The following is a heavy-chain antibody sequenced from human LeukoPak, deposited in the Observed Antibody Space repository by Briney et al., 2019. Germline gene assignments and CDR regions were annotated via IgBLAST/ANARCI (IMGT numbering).Heavy chain of an antibody. Sequence: ASVKVSCKASGYTFTGYYMHWVRQAPGQGLEWMGWSNPNSGGTNYAQKFQGRVTMTRDTSISTAYMELSRLRSDDTAVYYCARVGLVSSSWYYDYWGQGTLVTVSS. CDR2: SNPNSGGT. CDR3: ARVGLVSSSWYYDY. J-gene: IGHJ4*02. CDR1: GYTFTGYY. D-gene: IGHD6-13*01. V-gene: IGHV1-2*02.